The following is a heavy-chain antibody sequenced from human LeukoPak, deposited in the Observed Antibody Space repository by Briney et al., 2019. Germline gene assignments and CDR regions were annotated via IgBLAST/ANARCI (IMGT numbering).Heavy chain of an antibody. Sequence: GGSLRLSCAASGFNFSIYGMHWVRQAPGKGLEWVTFVRYDQSATVYADSVQGRFAISRDNSKNTVYLQMNSLRVEDTALYFCVKDQGECPGSRCYLRFLVYWGQGTLVIVSS. CDR2: VRYDQSAT. V-gene: IGHV3-30*02. D-gene: IGHD3-3*01. CDR1: GFNFSIYG. J-gene: IGHJ4*02. CDR3: VKDQGECPGSRCYLRFLVY.